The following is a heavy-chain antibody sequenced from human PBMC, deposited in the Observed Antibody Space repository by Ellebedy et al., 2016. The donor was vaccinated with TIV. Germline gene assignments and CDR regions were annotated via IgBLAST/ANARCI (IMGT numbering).Heavy chain of an antibody. Sequence: GESLKISXAASGFTFSSYAMSWVRQAPGKGLEWVSAISGSGGSTYYADSVKGRFTISRDNSKNTLYLQMNSLRAEDTAVYYCARVEAYYYGSGSYSSDYWGQGTLVTVSS. D-gene: IGHD3-10*01. J-gene: IGHJ4*02. V-gene: IGHV3-23*01. CDR2: ISGSGGST. CDR3: ARVEAYYYGSGSYSSDY. CDR1: GFTFSSYA.